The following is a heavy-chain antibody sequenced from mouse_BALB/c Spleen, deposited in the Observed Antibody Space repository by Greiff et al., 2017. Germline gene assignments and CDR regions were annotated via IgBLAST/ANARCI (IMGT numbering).Heavy chain of an antibody. CDR2: INPYNGGT. D-gene: IGHD1-1*01. Sequence: EVQLQQSGPELVKPGASMKISCKASGYSFTGYTMNWVKQSHGKNLEWIGLINPYNGGTSYNQKFKGKATLTVDKSSSTAYMELLSLTSEDSAVYYCARLGYYYGSRRFINYAMDYWGQGTSVTVSS. CDR3: ARLGYYYGSRRFINYAMDY. CDR1: GYSFTGYT. V-gene: IGHV1-18*01. J-gene: IGHJ4*01.